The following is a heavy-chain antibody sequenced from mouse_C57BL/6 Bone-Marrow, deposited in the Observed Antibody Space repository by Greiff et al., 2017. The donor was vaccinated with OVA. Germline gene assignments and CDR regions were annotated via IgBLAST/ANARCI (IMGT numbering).Heavy chain of an antibody. CDR2: IGTGGGT. D-gene: IGHD2-2*01. J-gene: IGHJ3*01. V-gene: IGHV2-9-1*01. CDR3: ASYGYDGFAY. CDR1: GFSFTSYA. Sequence: QVQLQESGPGLVAPSPSLTISCTASGFSFTSYAISWVRQPPGKGLEWLGGIGTGGGTNYNTAINTRLSISTDNTKSKVFLKMISLQTDDTARYYCASYGYDGFAYWGRGKLTTVSA.